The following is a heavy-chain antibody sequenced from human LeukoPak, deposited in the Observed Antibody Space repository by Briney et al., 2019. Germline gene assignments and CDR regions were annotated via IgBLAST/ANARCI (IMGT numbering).Heavy chain of an antibody. CDR3: ARDLSAYCGGDCYSFDY. CDR1: GGSISSDY. V-gene: IGHV4-59*12. D-gene: IGHD2-21*01. J-gene: IGHJ4*02. CDR2: IYHSGST. Sequence: SETLSLTCTVSGGSISSDYWSWIRQPPGKGLEWIGYIYHSGSTNYNPSLKSRVTMSVDTSKNQFSLKLSSVTAADTAVYYCARDLSAYCGGDCYSFDYWGQGTLVTVSS.